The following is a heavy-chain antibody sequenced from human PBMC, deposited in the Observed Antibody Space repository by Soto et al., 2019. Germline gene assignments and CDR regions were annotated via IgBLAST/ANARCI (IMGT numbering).Heavy chain of an antibody. CDR2: INPSGGGT. V-gene: IGHV1-46*03. CDR3: TRGSLTTVTSPIDY. J-gene: IGHJ4*02. CDR1: GYTFTSYY. D-gene: IGHD4-17*01. Sequence: QVQLVQSGAEVKKPGASVKVSCKASGYTFTSYYMHWVRQAPGQGLEWMGIINPSGGGTSYAQKSQGRVTMTSDTSTSTVNMELSSLRSEDTAVYYCTRGSLTTVTSPIDYWGQGTLVTVSS.